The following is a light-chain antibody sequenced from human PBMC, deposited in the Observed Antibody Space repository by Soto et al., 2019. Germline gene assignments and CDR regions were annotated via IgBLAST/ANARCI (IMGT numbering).Light chain of an antibody. J-gene: IGLJ3*02. CDR3: SSYTRSATWV. Sequence: QYALTQPASVSGSPGQSITISCTGTSSDVGGYNYVSWYQQHPGKAPKLMVYEVSNRPSGVSNRFSGFKSGNTASLTISGLQTEDEADYYCSSYTRSATWVFGGGTKLTVL. CDR1: SSDVGGYNY. V-gene: IGLV2-14*01. CDR2: EVS.